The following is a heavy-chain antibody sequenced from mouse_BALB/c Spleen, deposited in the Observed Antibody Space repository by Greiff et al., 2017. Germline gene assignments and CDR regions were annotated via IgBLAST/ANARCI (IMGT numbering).Heavy chain of an antibody. D-gene: IGHD2-14*01. Sequence: QVQLQQSGPELVKPGASVKISCKASGYAFSSSWMNWVKQRPGQGLEWIGRIYPGDGDTNYNGKFKGKATLTADKSSSTAYMQLSSLTSVDSAVYFCAIYRYDVWFAYWGQGTLVTVSA. CDR3: AIYRYDVWFAY. J-gene: IGHJ3*01. CDR1: GYAFSSSW. V-gene: IGHV1-82*01. CDR2: IYPGDGDT.